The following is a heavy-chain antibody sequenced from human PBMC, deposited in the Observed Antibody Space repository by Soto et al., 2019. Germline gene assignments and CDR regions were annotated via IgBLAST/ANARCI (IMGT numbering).Heavy chain of an antibody. CDR2: ISCHGGST. CDR1: GFSFSSYA. Sequence: GGTLSLSCSASGFSFSSYALHCFRQAPGKGLEYVSAISCHGGSTYYADSVKGRFTISRDNSKNTLYLQLSSLSAEDTAAYYFVKRYCSGGSCYSVSWFDYWGQGTLVTVSS. V-gene: IGHV3-64D*06. CDR3: VKRYCSGGSCYSVSWFDY. D-gene: IGHD2-15*01. J-gene: IGHJ5*01.